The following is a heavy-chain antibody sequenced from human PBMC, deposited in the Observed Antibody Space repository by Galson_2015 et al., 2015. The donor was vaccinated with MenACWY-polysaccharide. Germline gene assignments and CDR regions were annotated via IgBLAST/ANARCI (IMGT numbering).Heavy chain of an antibody. D-gene: IGHD1-26*01. Sequence: TLSLTCAVSDYSIRSGYFWGWIRQPPGKGLEWIASIYHSGSTYYNPSLKSRVTISVDTSKNQFSLKLSSVTAADTAVYYCARVEKYSGSYYILHWGQGTLVTVSS. V-gene: IGHV4-38-2*01. CDR2: IYHSGST. CDR1: DYSIRSGYF. CDR3: ARVEKYSGSYYILH. J-gene: IGHJ4*02.